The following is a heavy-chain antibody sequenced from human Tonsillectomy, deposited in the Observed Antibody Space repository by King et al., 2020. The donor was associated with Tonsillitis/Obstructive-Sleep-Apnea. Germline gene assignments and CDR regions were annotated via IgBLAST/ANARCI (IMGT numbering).Heavy chain of an antibody. CDR1: GGSISSYY. CDR2: IYYSGST. V-gene: IGHV4-59*01. CDR3: ARVSYYDSSGYYPQYWYFDL. D-gene: IGHD3-22*01. J-gene: IGHJ2*01. Sequence: VQLQESGPGLVKPSETLSLTCTVSGGSISSYYWSWIRQPPGKGLEWIGYIYYSGSTNYNPSLKSRVTISVDTSKNQLSLKLSSVTAADTAVYYCARVSYYDSSGYYPQYWYFDLWGRGTLVTVSS.